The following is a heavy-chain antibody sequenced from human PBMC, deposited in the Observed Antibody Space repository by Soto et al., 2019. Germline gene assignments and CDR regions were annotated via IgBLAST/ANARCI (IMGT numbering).Heavy chain of an antibody. V-gene: IGHV1-2*04. CDR1: GYSFTDYH. Sequence: ASVKVSCKASGYSFTDYHIHWVRHAPGQGLEWLGRINPKSGGTSTAQKFQGWVTMTTDTSISTASMELTRLTSDDTAIYYCARGDSTDCSNGVCSFFYNHDMDVWGQGTTVTVS. D-gene: IGHD2-8*01. J-gene: IGHJ6*02. CDR2: INPKSGGT. CDR3: ARGDSTDCSNGVCSFFYNHDMDV.